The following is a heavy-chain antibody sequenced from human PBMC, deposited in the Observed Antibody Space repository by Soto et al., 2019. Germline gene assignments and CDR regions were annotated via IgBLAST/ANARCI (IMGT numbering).Heavy chain of an antibody. V-gene: IGHV4-30-4*01. CDR3: ARAANRAYDY. CDR2: IYYSGST. D-gene: IGHD2-15*01. J-gene: IGHJ4*02. CDR1: GGSISSGDYY. Sequence: QVQLQESGPGLVTPSQTLSLTCTVSGGSISSGDYYWSWIRQPPGKCLEWIGYIYYSGSTSYNPSRKSRLTISLDTSKNQFYLKLSSVTAADTAVYYCARAANRAYDYWGQGTLVTVSS.